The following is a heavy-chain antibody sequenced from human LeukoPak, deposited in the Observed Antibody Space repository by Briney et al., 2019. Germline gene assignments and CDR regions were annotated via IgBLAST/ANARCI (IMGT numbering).Heavy chain of an antibody. CDR1: GFTFSNYA. Sequence: GGSLRLSCAASGFTFSNYAMSWVRQAPGGGLEWVSAISSSGGSTYYADSVKGRFTISRDNSKNTLYLQMNSLRAEDTAVYYCAKDIAGVVVPAAFDIWGQGTMVTVSS. CDR3: AKDIAGVVVPAAFDI. CDR2: ISSSGGST. V-gene: IGHV3-23*01. D-gene: IGHD2-2*01. J-gene: IGHJ3*02.